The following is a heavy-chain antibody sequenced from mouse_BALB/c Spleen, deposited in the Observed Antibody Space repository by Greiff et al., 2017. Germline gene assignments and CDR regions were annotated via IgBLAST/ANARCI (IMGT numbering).Heavy chain of an antibody. D-gene: IGHD2-4*01. CDR3: ARDGDYDDYAMDY. CDR1: GFTFTDYY. V-gene: IGHV7-3*02. CDR2: IRNKANGYTT. Sequence: EVQGVESGGGLVQPGGSLRLSCATSGFTFTDYYMSWVRQPPGKALEWLGFIRNKANGYTTEYSASVKGRFTISRDNSQSILYLQMNTLRAEDSATYYCARDGDYDDYAMDYWGQGTSVTVSS. J-gene: IGHJ4*01.